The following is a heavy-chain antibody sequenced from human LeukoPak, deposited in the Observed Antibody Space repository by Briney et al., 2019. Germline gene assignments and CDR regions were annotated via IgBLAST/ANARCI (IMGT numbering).Heavy chain of an antibody. CDR1: GGTFISYA. V-gene: IGHV1-69*13. J-gene: IGHJ4*02. D-gene: IGHD2-2*03. CDR2: IIPIFGTA. CDR3: ARDPPHGYCSSASCYGNDY. Sequence: SVKVSCKASGGTFISYAISWVRQAPGQGLEWMGGIIPIFGTANYAQKFQGRVTITADESTSTAYMELSSLRSEDTAVYYCARDPPHGYCSSASCYGNDYWGQGTLVTVSS.